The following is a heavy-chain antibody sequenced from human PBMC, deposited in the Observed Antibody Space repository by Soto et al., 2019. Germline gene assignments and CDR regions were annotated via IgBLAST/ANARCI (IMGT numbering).Heavy chain of an antibody. Sequence: QLQLQESGPGLVKPSETLSLTCTVSGGSISSSSYYWGWIRQPPGKGLEWIGSIYYSGSTYYNPSLKSRVPISVDTSKNQFSLKLSSVTAADTAVYYCARQEYYYGSGSYYYYYYYYMDVWGKGTTVTVSS. J-gene: IGHJ6*03. CDR1: GGSISSSSYY. CDR2: IYYSGST. CDR3: ARQEYYYGSGSYYYYYYYYMDV. D-gene: IGHD3-10*01. V-gene: IGHV4-39*01.